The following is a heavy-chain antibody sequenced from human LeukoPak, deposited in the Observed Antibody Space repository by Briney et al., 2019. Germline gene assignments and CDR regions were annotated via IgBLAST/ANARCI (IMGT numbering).Heavy chain of an antibody. CDR1: GYTFTGYY. J-gene: IGHJ4*02. CDR2: INPNSGGT. CDR3: ARGFENRWQQLCSY. Sequence: GASVKVSCKASGYTFTGYYMHWVRQAPGQGLEWMGWINPNSGGTNYAQKFQGRVTMTRDTSISTAYMELSRLRSDDTAVYYCARGFENRWQQLCSYWGQGTLVTVSS. V-gene: IGHV1-2*02. D-gene: IGHD6-13*01.